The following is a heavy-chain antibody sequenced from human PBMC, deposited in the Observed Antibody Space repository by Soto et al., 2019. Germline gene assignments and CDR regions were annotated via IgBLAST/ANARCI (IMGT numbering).Heavy chain of an antibody. CDR2: IYYSGST. Sequence: PSETLSLTCTVSGGSISSGGYYWSWIRQHPGKGLEWIGYIYYSGSTYYNPSLKSRVTISVDTSKNQFSLKLSSVTAADTAVYYCARVESWGYYDSSGYPFAEYFQHWGQGTLVTVSS. D-gene: IGHD3-22*01. CDR3: ARVESWGYYDSSGYPFAEYFQH. V-gene: IGHV4-31*03. J-gene: IGHJ1*01. CDR1: GGSISSGGYY.